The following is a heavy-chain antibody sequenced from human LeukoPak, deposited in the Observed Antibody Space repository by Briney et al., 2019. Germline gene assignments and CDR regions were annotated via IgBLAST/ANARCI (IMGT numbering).Heavy chain of an antibody. D-gene: IGHD2-21*01. Sequence: GGSLRLSCAAAGFTASSNYMMWVRQAPGKGLEWVSVIYSGGSTYYADSVKGRFTISRDNSKNTLYLQMNSLRSEDTAVYYCVRGRHCGGECPPVTFKHWGQGTLVMVSS. CDR1: GFTASSNY. V-gene: IGHV3-66*01. CDR3: VRGRHCGGECPPVTFKH. CDR2: IYSGGST. J-gene: IGHJ1*01.